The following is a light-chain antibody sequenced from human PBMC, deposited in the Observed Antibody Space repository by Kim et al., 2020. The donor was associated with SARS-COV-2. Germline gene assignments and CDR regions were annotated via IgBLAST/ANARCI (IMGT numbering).Light chain of an antibody. CDR2: DAS. Sequence: EIVLTQSPATLSLSPGERATLSCRASQGISSYLAWYQQKPGQASRLLIYDASNRATGIPARFSGIGSGTDFTLTISSLEPEDFAVYYCQQRTSWPTVTFGGGTKVDIK. CDR3: QQRTSWPTVT. V-gene: IGKV3-11*01. J-gene: IGKJ4*01. CDR1: QGISSY.